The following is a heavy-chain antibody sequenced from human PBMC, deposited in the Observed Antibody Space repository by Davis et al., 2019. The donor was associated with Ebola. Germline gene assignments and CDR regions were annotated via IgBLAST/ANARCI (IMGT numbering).Heavy chain of an antibody. CDR1: GTRFTDSA. J-gene: IGHJ6*02. D-gene: IGHD6-13*01. V-gene: IGHV1-18*01. CDR3: ARIAAEFDYGMDV. Sequence: ASVKVSCKASGTRFTDSAVQWVRQAPGQGLEWMGWIAVYNGDTKYAHNIQGRVTMSTEISTNTVYMELRGLRSDDTAVYFCARIAAEFDYGMDVWGQGTTVTVSS. CDR2: IAVYNGDT.